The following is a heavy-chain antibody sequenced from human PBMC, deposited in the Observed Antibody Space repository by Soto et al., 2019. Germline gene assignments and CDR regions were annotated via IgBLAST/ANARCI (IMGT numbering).Heavy chain of an antibody. CDR2: IKQDGSEK. Sequence: EVQLVASGGGLVQPGGSLRLSCAASGFTFSSYYMSWVRQAPGKGLEWLANIKQDGSEKYYVDSVKGRFTISRDNAKNSLYLQMNSLRAEDTAVYYCARWVRGTVDYWGQGTPVTVSS. J-gene: IGHJ4*02. CDR3: ARWVRGTVDY. CDR1: GFTFSSYY. V-gene: IGHV3-7*01. D-gene: IGHD3-10*01.